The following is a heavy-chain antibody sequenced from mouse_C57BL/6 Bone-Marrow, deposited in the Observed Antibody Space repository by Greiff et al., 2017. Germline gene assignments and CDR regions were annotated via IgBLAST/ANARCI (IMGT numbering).Heavy chain of an antibody. Sequence: QVQLQQSGAELVRPGTSVKMSCKASGYTFTNYWIGWAKQRPGHGLEWIGDLYPGGGYTNYNENFKGKATLTADKSSSTAYMQFSSLTSEGSAIYYCARWGYYGRSPYYYAMDYWGQGTSVTVSS. CDR2: LYPGGGYT. D-gene: IGHD1-1*01. CDR1: GYTFTNYW. J-gene: IGHJ4*01. V-gene: IGHV1-63*01. CDR3: ARWGYYGRSPYYYAMDY.